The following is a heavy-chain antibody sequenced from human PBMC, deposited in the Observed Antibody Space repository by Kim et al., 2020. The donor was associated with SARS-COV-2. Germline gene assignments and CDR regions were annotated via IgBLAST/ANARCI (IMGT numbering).Heavy chain of an antibody. CDR1: GGSISSGGYY. V-gene: IGHV4-31*03. CDR3: ARDSAGHLWFDP. Sequence: SETLSLTCTVSGGSISSGGYYWSWIRQHPGKGLEWIGYIYYSGSTYYNPSLKSRVTISVDTSKNQFSLKLSSVTAADTAVYYCARDSAGHLWFDPWGQGTLVTVSS. CDR2: IYYSGST. D-gene: IGHD1-26*01. J-gene: IGHJ5*02.